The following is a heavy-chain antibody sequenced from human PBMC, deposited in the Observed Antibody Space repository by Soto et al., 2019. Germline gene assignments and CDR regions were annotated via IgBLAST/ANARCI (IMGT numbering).Heavy chain of an antibody. CDR2: IYYSGST. CDR1: GGSISSSSYY. V-gene: IGHV4-39*01. D-gene: IGHD3-16*02. J-gene: IGHJ4*02. CDR3: ARQVPSHMITFGGVIVY. Sequence: SETLSLTCTVSGGSISSSSYYWGWIRQPPGKGLEWIGSIYYSGSTYYNPSLKSRVTISVDTSKNQFSPKLSSVTAADTAVYYCARQVPSHMITFGGVIVYWGQGTLVTVSS.